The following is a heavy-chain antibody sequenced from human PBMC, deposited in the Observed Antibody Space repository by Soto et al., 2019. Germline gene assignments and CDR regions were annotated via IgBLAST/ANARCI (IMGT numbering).Heavy chain of an antibody. CDR1: GGSISSGGYY. V-gene: IGHV4-31*03. CDR3: ARGTRGYSYGYLFDY. D-gene: IGHD5-18*01. J-gene: IGHJ4*02. CDR2: IYYSGST. Sequence: SETLSLTCTVSGGSISSGGYYWSWIRQHPGKGLEWIGYIYYSGSTYYNPSLKSRVTISVDTSKNQFSLKLSSVTAADTAVYYCARGTRGYSYGYLFDYWGQGTLVTV.